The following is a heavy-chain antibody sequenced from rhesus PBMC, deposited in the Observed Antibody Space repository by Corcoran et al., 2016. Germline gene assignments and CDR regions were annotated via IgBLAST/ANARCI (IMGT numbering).Heavy chain of an antibody. D-gene: IGHD6-31*01. Sequence: QVLLQESGPGLVKPSETLSLSCAVSGGSINANSYWTWTRQPPGKGLEWNGNFYGSCGRTYYNPSLQSRVTISKDTSKSQFSLKLNSVTAADTAVYYCVRKSIIAAGALDVWGRGVLVIVSS. V-gene: IGHV4S7*01. CDR1: GGSINANSY. J-gene: IGHJ5-2*02. CDR2: FYGSCGRT. CDR3: VRKSIIAAGALDV.